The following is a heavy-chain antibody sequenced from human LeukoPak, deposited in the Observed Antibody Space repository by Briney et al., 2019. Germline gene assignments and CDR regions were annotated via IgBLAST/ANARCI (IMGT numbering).Heavy chain of an antibody. V-gene: IGHV3-23*01. D-gene: IGHD3-3*01. J-gene: IGHJ5*02. Sequence: GGSLRLSCAASGFTLRSYDMSWVRQAPGKGLEWVAATSGSGVNSYYADSVTGRFTISRDNSKDTLYLQMSSLRAEDRAVYYCAKFIRDYDFWSGSYRAQWFDPWGQGTLVTVSS. CDR3: AKFIRDYDFWSGSYRAQWFDP. CDR1: GFTLRSYD. CDR2: TSGSGVNS.